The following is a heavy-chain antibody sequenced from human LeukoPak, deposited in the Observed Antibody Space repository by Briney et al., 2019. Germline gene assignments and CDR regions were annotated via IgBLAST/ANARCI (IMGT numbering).Heavy chain of an antibody. CDR3: ARTMITFGGVIVPPDY. CDR2: ISAYNGTT. J-gene: IGHJ4*02. CDR1: GYTFTSYG. Sequence: GASVKVSCKASGYTFTSYGISWVRQAPGQGLEWMGWISAYNGTTNYAQKLQGRVTMTTDTSTSTAYMELRSLRSDDTAVYYCARTMITFGGVIVPPDYWGQGTLVTVSS. V-gene: IGHV1-18*01. D-gene: IGHD3-16*02.